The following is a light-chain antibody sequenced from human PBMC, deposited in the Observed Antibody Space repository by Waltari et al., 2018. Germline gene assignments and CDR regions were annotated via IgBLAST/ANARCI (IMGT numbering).Light chain of an antibody. CDR3: QQYNNWPPWT. CDR1: KSVSSN. CDR2: GAA. J-gene: IGKJ1*01. V-gene: IGKV3-15*01. Sequence: EIVMTQSPATLSVSPGERATISCRASKSVSSNLAWYQQKPGQAPRLLIYGAATRATVIPARFSGSGSGTEFTLTISSLQSEDFAVYYCQQYNNWPPWTFGQGTKVEIK.